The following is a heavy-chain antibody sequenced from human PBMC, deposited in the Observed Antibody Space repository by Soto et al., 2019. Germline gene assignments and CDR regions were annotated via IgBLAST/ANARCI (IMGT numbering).Heavy chain of an antibody. CDR3: ARSPRRVGGKWYLDY. CDR2: ILHTGHT. CDR1: GDSFSSSNW. Sequence: QVQLQESGPGLVKPSGTLSLTCGVSGDSFSSSNWWTWVRQPPGKGLEWIGDILHTGHTDYSPSLRSRVNISIDTSKKEFSLNLTSVTAKDTAVYYGARSPRRVGGKWYLDYCGQGALVTVSS. J-gene: IGHJ4*02. V-gene: IGHV4-4*02. D-gene: IGHD2-15*01.